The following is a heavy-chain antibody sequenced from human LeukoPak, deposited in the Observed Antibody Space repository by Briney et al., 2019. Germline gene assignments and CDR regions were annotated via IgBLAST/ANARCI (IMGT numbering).Heavy chain of an antibody. CDR2: IYYSGST. Sequence: SGPTLVNPTPTLTLTCTFSGFSLSTSGVGVGWIRQPPGKGLEWIGYIYYSGSTNYNPSLKSRVTISVDTSKNQFSLKLSSVTAADTAVYYCARDQGELLIDYWGQGTLVTVSS. J-gene: IGHJ4*02. CDR3: ARDQGELLIDY. D-gene: IGHD1-26*01. CDR1: GFSLSTSGVG. V-gene: IGHV4-61*08.